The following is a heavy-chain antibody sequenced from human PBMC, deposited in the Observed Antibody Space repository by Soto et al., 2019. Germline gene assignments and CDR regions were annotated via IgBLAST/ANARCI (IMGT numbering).Heavy chain of an antibody. D-gene: IGHD3-10*01. J-gene: IGHJ3*02. Sequence: ASVKVSCKASGYTFTGYYMHWVRQAPGQELEWMGWINPNSGGTNYAQKFQGWVTMTRDTSISTAYMELSRLRSDDTAVYYCARARTYYYGSGSYYNLLDAFDIWGQGTTVTVSS. CDR1: GYTFTGYY. CDR3: ARARTYYYGSGSYYNLLDAFDI. CDR2: INPNSGGT. V-gene: IGHV1-2*04.